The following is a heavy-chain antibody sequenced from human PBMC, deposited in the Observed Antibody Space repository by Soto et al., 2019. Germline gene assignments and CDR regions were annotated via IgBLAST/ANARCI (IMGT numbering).Heavy chain of an antibody. CDR1: GFTFSSYW. Sequence: SLRLSCAASGFTFSSYWMHWVRQAPGKGLVWVSRINSDGSSTSYADSVKGRFTISRDNAKNTLYLQMNSLRAEDTAVYYCARVFPDTLRFLDYYYYGMDVWGQGTTVTVSS. D-gene: IGHD3-3*01. J-gene: IGHJ6*02. V-gene: IGHV3-74*01. CDR2: INSDGSST. CDR3: ARVFPDTLRFLDYYYYGMDV.